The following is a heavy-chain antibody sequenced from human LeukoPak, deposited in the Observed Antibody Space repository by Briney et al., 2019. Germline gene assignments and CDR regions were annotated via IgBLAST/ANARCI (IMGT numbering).Heavy chain of an antibody. D-gene: IGHD3-3*01. CDR3: ARGLASGYPPIPFDY. V-gene: IGHV4-59*12. CDR2: IYYSGST. J-gene: IGHJ4*02. CDR1: GGSISSYY. Sequence: SEPLSLTCTVSGGSISSYYWSWIRQPPGKGLEWIGCIYYSGSTNYNPSFKSRVTISVDTSKNQFSLKLSSVTAADTAVYYCARGLASGYPPIPFDYWGQGTPVTVSS.